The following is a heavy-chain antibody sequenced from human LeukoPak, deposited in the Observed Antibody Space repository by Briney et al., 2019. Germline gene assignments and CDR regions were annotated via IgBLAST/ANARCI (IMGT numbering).Heavy chain of an antibody. CDR3: ARDKGDYGDYYWFDP. Sequence: PSETLSLTCTVSGGSISSSSYYWGWIRQPPGKGLEWIGYIYHSGSTNYNPSLKSRVTISVHTSKNQFSLKLSSVTAADTAVYYCARDKGDYGDYYWFDPWGQGTLVTVSS. CDR2: IYHSGST. V-gene: IGHV4-61*01. J-gene: IGHJ5*02. D-gene: IGHD4-17*01. CDR1: GGSISSSSYY.